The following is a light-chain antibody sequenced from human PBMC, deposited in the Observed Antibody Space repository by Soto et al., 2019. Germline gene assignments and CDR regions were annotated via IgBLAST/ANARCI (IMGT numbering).Light chain of an antibody. J-gene: IGKJ1*01. CDR1: QSVNAN. V-gene: IGKV3-15*01. CDR2: GAS. CDR3: QQYNTWLWT. Sequence: EVVMTQSPATLSVSPGERATLSCRASQSVNANLAWYQQKPGQAPRLLIHGASNRATGIPARFSGSGFGTEFILTISILQSEDFAVYYCQQYNTWLWTFGQGTKVEIK.